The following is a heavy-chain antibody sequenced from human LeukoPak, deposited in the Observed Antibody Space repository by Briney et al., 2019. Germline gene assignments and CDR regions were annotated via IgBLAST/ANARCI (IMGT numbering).Heavy chain of an antibody. V-gene: IGHV1-2*02. CDR3: ARDSYYDSSGYYSSEYFQH. Sequence: GASVKVSFKASGYTFTGYYMHWVRQAPGQGLEWMGWINPNSGGTNYAQKFQGRVTMTRDTSISTAYMEQSRLRSDDTAVYYCARDSYYDSSGYYSSEYFQHWGQGTLVTVSS. D-gene: IGHD3-22*01. CDR1: GYTFTGYY. CDR2: INPNSGGT. J-gene: IGHJ1*01.